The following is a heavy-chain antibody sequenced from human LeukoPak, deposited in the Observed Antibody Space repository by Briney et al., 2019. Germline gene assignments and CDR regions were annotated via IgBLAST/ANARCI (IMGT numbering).Heavy chain of an antibody. J-gene: IGHJ6*02. Sequence: GGSLRLSCAASGFTFSSYAMSWVRQAPGKGLEWVSAISGSGGSTYYADSVKGRFTISRDNSKNTLYLQMNTLRVEDTAVYYCTRDLMDYDVSTGLHHYYMDVWGQGTAVTVSS. CDR2: ISGSGGST. D-gene: IGHD3-9*01. CDR3: TRDLMDYDVSTGLHHYYMDV. V-gene: IGHV3-23*01. CDR1: GFTFSSYA.